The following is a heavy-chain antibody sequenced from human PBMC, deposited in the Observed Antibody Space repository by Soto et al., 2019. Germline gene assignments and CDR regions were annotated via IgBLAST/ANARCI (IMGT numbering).Heavy chain of an antibody. V-gene: IGHV3-21*01. CDR1: VFTFSSYS. D-gene: IGHD3-9*01. Sequence: EVPLVESGVGLVQPGVSVRLACAASVFTFSSYSMNWFRQAQGKGLELVSSISSSSSYIYYADSVKGRFTISRDNAKNSLYLQMNGLRAEDTAVYYCARDQRPGKYDILTGYRHLDYWGQGTLGTVCS. J-gene: IGHJ4*02. CDR2: ISSSSSYI. CDR3: ARDQRPGKYDILTGYRHLDY.